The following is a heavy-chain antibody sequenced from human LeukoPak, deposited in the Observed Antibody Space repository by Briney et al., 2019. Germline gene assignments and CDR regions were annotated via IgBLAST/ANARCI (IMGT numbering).Heavy chain of an antibody. CDR3: ARAYGDRGNYYFDY. D-gene: IGHD4-17*01. CDR1: GFTVSSNY. Sequence: PGGSLRLSCAASGFTVSSNYMSWVRQAPGKGLEWVSVIYSGGSTYYADSVKGRFTVSRDNSKNTLYLQMNSLRAEDTAVYYCARAYGDRGNYYFDYWGQGTLVTVSS. CDR2: IYSGGST. J-gene: IGHJ4*02. V-gene: IGHV3-53*01.